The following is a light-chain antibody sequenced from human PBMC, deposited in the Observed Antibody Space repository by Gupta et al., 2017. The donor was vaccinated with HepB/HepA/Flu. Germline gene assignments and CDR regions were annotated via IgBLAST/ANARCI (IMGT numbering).Light chain of an antibody. J-gene: IGKJ4*01. CDR1: QSISIY. CDR2: AAS. Sequence: DIQMTPSPSSLSASVGDRVTITCRASQSISIYLSWYQQKAGQAPNLLIYAASKLQRGVPSRFSGSGSGTEFTLTISSLQPEDFATYYCQQCYTVPLTFGGGTKVEI. CDR3: QQCYTVPLT. V-gene: IGKV1-39*01.